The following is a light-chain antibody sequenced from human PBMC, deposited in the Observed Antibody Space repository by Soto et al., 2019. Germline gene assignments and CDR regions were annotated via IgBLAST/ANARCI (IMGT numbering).Light chain of an antibody. V-gene: IGLV2-14*01. J-gene: IGLJ3*02. Sequence: QSALTQPASVSGSPGQSITISCTGTSSDVSAYNYVSWYRQHPGKGPELIIYKVTDRPSGVSSRFSGSKSGNTASLTISGLQAEDEADYYCSSYTTSSTWVFGGGTKLTVL. CDR3: SSYTTSSTWV. CDR1: SSDVSAYNY. CDR2: KVT.